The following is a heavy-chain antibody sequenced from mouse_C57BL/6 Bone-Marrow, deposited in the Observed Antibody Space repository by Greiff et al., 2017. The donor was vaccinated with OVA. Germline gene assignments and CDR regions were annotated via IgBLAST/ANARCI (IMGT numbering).Heavy chain of an antibody. CDR1: GYTFTDHT. CDR3: AREREYYYGSSYPYYFDY. J-gene: IGHJ2*01. D-gene: IGHD1-1*01. CDR2: IYPRDGST. Sequence: QVQLQQSDAELVKPGASVKISCKVSGYTFTDHTIHWMKQRPEQGLEWIGYIYPRDGSTKYNEKFKGKATLTADKSSSTAYMQLNSLTSEDSAVYFRAREREYYYGSSYPYYFDYWGQGTTLTVSS. V-gene: IGHV1-78*01.